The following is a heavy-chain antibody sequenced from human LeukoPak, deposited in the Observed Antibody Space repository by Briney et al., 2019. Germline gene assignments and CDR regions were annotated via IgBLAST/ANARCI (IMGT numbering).Heavy chain of an antibody. J-gene: IGHJ3*02. D-gene: IGHD3-22*01. CDR3: ARVADSSGYSQDDAFDI. V-gene: IGHV1-18*01. CDR2: ISAYNGNT. Sequence: GAPVKVSCKTSGYTFTSYGIAWVRQAPGQGLEWMGWISAYNGNTNSAQNLKVRVTMTTDASTSTAYMELRSLRSDDPAMYYCARVADSSGYSQDDAFDIWGQGTMVTVSS. CDR1: GYTFTSYG.